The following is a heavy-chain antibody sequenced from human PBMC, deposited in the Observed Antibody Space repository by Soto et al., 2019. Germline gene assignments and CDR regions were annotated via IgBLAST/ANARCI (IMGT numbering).Heavy chain of an antibody. D-gene: IGHD3-3*01. CDR2: IDHSGST. Sequence: SETLSLTCAVYGGSFSDYYWSWIRQPPGKGLEWIGEIDHSGSTNYNPSLKSRVTISVDTSKNQFSLKLSSVTAADTAVYYCARKGDFWSGYPSGNYMDVWGKGTTVTVSS. CDR3: ARKGDFWSGYPSGNYMDV. V-gene: IGHV4-34*01. J-gene: IGHJ6*03. CDR1: GGSFSDYY.